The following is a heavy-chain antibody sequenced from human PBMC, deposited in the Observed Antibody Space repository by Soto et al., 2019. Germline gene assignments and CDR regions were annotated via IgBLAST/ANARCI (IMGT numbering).Heavy chain of an antibody. CDR2: ISGSGGST. D-gene: IGHD3-3*01. Sequence: PGGSLRLSCAASGFTFSSYAMSWVRRAPGKGLEWVSAISGSGGSTYYADSVKGRFTISGDNSKNTLYLQMNSLRAEDTAVYYCAKVLSGYYRHYYYGMDVWGQGTTVTVSS. CDR3: AKVLSGYYRHYYYGMDV. V-gene: IGHV3-23*01. CDR1: GFTFSSYA. J-gene: IGHJ6*02.